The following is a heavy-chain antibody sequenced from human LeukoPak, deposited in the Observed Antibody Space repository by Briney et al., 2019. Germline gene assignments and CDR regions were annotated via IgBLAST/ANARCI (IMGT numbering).Heavy chain of an antibody. V-gene: IGHV5-51*01. D-gene: IGHD6-13*01. CDR1: GYSFTSYW. CDR3: ARLMGRQQLVLEGYDAFDI. Sequence: GESLKISCQGSGYSFTSYWIGWVRQMPGKGLEWMGIIFPGDSDTRYSPSFQGQVTISADKSISTAYLQWSSLKASDTAMYYCARLMGRQQLVLEGYDAFDIWGQGTMVTVSS. CDR2: IFPGDSDT. J-gene: IGHJ3*02.